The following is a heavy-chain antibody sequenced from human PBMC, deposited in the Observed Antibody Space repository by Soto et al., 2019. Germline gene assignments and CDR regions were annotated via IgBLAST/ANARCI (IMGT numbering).Heavy chain of an antibody. V-gene: IGHV1-2*02. CDR1: GYTFTGYY. CDR2: INPNSGGT. J-gene: IGHJ6*02. CDR3: ARDRGAEYWSRTSCYIGYYYYYYGMDV. D-gene: IGHD2-2*02. Sequence: GASVKVSCKASGYTFTGYYMHWVRQAPGQGLEWMGWINPNSGGTNYAQKFQGRVTMTRDTSISTAYMELSRLRSDDTAVYYCARDRGAEYWSRTSCYIGYYYYYYGMDVWGQGTTVTVSS.